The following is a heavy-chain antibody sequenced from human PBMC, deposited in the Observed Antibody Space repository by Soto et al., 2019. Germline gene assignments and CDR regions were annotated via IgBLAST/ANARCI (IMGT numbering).Heavy chain of an antibody. D-gene: IGHD3-10*01. Sequence: PSETLSLTCTVPGGSISSYYWTWIRQPPGKGLEWIGYIYYSGSTNYNPSLKSRVTISVDTSKNQFSLKLSSVTAADTAVYYCARRCSSGAVFDYWGQGTLVTVFS. J-gene: IGHJ4*02. CDR3: ARRCSSGAVFDY. V-gene: IGHV4-59*08. CDR1: GGSISSYY. CDR2: IYYSGST.